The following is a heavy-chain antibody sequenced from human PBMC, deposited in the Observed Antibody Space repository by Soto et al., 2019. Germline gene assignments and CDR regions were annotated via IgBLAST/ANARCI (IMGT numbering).Heavy chain of an antibody. J-gene: IGHJ4*02. CDR2: INTDGSST. D-gene: IGHD3-9*01. CDR1: GFTFSAHW. Sequence: EVQLVESGGGLVQPGGSLRLSCAASGFTFSAHWFHWVRQVPGKGLMWVSRINTDGSSTNYADSVKGRFTISRDDARNTVYLQMNRRRGGDTAEDYCVRGTRDWYGIDYWGRGPLVTVS. V-gene: IGHV3-74*01. CDR3: VRGTRDWYGIDY.